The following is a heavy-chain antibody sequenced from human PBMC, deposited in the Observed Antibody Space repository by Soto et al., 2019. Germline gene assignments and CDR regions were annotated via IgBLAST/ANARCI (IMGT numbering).Heavy chain of an antibody. CDR1: GCSISSYY. CDR2: IYYSGST. J-gene: IGHJ6*02. Sequence: PSETLYLTCTVSGCSISSYYWSWIRQPPGKGLEWIGYIYYSGSTNYNPSLKSRVTISVDTSKNQFSLKLSSVTAADTAVYYCARVLRGRLLWCGELLDGMDVWGQGTTVTVSS. V-gene: IGHV4-59*01. D-gene: IGHD3-10*01. CDR3: ARVLRGRLLWCGELLDGMDV.